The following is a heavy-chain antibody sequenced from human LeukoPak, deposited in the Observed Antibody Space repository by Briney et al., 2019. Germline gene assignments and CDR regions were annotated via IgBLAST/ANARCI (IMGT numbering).Heavy chain of an antibody. CDR2: INPNSGGT. CDR1: GYTFTGYY. CDR3: ARDDIGWASSGYLD. Sequence: ASVKVSCKASGYTFTGYYMHWVRQAPGQGLEWMGRINPNSGGTNYAQKFQGRVTMTRDTSISTAYMELSRLRSDDTAVYYCARDDIGWASSGYLDWGQGTLVTVSS. V-gene: IGHV1-2*06. D-gene: IGHD3-22*01. J-gene: IGHJ4*02.